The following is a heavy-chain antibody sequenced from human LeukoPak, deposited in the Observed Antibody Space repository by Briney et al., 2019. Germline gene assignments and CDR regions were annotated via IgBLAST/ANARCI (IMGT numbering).Heavy chain of an antibody. V-gene: IGHV3-7*01. CDR2: IKQDGSEK. D-gene: IGHD2-2*01. J-gene: IGHJ4*02. CDR3: ARGTVLVPAADFDY. Sequence: PGGFLRLSCAASGFTFSSYWMNWVRQAPGKGLEWVANIKQDGSEKYYVDSVKGRFTISRDNAKNSLYLQMNSLRAEDTAVYYCARGTVLVPAADFDYWGQGTLVTVSS. CDR1: GFTFSSYW.